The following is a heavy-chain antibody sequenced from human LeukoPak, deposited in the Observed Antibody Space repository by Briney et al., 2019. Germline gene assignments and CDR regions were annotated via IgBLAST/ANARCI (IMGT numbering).Heavy chain of an antibody. CDR2: IYPGDSDT. Sequence: GEPLKISCNGSGYSFTSYWSAWGRHMPGKGLALRGIIYPGDSDTRYSPSFQGHVTISADKSISTAYLQWSSLTASATAMYYCARLRSGGYSYYYWGQGTLVTVSS. J-gene: IGHJ4*02. D-gene: IGHD5-18*01. CDR1: GYSFTSYW. V-gene: IGHV5-51*01. CDR3: ARLRSGGYSYYY.